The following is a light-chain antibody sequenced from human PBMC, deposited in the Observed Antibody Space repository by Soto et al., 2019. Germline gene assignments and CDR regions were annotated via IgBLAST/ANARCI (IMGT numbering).Light chain of an antibody. CDR3: QQSYSTPFT. J-gene: IGKJ5*01. CDR2: AAS. CDR1: QSISYY. V-gene: IGKV1-39*01. Sequence: DIQMTQSPSTLSASVGDRVTITCRASQSISYYLNWFQQKPGRAPKLLIYAASSLEAGVPSRYSGSGSGTDFTLTISSLQPEDFATYYCQQSYSTPFTFGQGTRLEIK.